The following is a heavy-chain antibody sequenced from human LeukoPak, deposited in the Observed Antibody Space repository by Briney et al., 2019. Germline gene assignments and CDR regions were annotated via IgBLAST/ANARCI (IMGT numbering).Heavy chain of an antibody. CDR3: ASYSMVRGVIPFDY. V-gene: IGHV3-48*03. Sequence: GGSLRLSCAASGFTFSSYEMNWVRQAPGKGLEWVSYISSSGSTIYYADSVKGRFTIFRDNAKNSLYLQMNSLRAEDTAVYYCASYSMVRGVIPFDYWGQGTLVTVSS. CDR2: ISSSGSTI. J-gene: IGHJ4*02. CDR1: GFTFSSYE. D-gene: IGHD3-10*01.